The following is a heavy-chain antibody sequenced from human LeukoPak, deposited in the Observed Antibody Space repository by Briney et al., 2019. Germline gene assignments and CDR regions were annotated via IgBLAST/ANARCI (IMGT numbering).Heavy chain of an antibody. CDR1: GGTFSSYT. Sequence: SVKVSCKASGGTFSSYTISWVRQAPGQGLEWMGRIIPILGIANYAQKFQGRVTITADKSTSTAYMELSSLRSEDTAVYYCARDPAMVRGVIGAFDIWGQGTMVTVSS. CDR2: IIPILGIA. D-gene: IGHD3-10*01. J-gene: IGHJ3*02. V-gene: IGHV1-69*04. CDR3: ARDPAMVRGVIGAFDI.